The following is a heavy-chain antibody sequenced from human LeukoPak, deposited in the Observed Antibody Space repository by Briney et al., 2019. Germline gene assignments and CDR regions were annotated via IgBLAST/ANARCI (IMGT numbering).Heavy chain of an antibody. D-gene: IGHD5-18*01. CDR3: AKDLGSYGFY. V-gene: IGHV3-74*01. Sequence: GGSLRLSCAASGFTFSSYGMHWVRQAPGKGLVWVSRITTDGSSTSYADSVKGRFTISRDNAKNTLYLQMNSLRDEDTAVYYCAKDLGSYGFYWGQGTLVTVSS. CDR1: GFTFSSYG. J-gene: IGHJ4*02. CDR2: ITTDGSST.